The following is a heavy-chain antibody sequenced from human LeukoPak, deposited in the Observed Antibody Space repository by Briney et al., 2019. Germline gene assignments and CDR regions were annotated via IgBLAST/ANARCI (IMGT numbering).Heavy chain of an antibody. CDR1: GGSISSYY. Sequence: SETVSLTCTVSGGSISSYYWSWIRQPPGKGLEWIGYVYYSGSTNYNPSLKSRVTISVDTSKNQFSLKLSSVTAADTAVYYCAGALGYDWNDPRFYFDYWGQGTLVTVSS. J-gene: IGHJ4*02. CDR2: VYYSGST. CDR3: AGALGYDWNDPRFYFDY. D-gene: IGHD1-20*01. V-gene: IGHV4-59*01.